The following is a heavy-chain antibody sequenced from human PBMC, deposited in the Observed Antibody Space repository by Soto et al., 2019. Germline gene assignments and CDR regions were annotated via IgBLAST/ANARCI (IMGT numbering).Heavy chain of an antibody. CDR1: GFTFSSYA. D-gene: IGHD2-2*01. Sequence: GGSLRLSCAASGFTFSSYAMSWFRQAPGKGLEWVSAISGSGGSTYYADSVKGRFTISRDNSKNTLYLQMNSLRAEDTAVYYCAKDSPIVVVPAATNWFDPWGQGTLVTVSS. V-gene: IGHV3-23*01. CDR3: AKDSPIVVVPAATNWFDP. J-gene: IGHJ5*02. CDR2: ISGSGGST.